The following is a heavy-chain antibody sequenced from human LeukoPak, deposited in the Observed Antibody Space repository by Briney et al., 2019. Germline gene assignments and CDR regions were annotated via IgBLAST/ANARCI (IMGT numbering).Heavy chain of an antibody. Sequence: GGSLRLFCAPSGLTFRSNCMSWVRQATGKGLEWVSFIYRGGNTYYADSVKGRFTISRDNSKNTVHLQMNSLRAEDTAMYYCARRAGDYSHPYDYWGQGTLVTVSS. CDR3: ARRAGDYSHPYDY. V-gene: IGHV3-53*01. CDR2: IYRGGNT. J-gene: IGHJ4*02. D-gene: IGHD3-22*01. CDR1: GLTFRSNC.